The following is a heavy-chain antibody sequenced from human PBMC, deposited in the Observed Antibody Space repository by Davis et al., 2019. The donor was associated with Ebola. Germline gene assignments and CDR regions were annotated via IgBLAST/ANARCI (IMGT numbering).Heavy chain of an antibody. V-gene: IGHV1-46*01. J-gene: IGHJ6*02. CDR1: GYTFTSYY. CDR2: INPSGGST. CDR3: ARDQKDEDYYYYGMDV. D-gene: IGHD5-24*01. Sequence: ASVKVSCKASGYTFTSYYMHWVXXXXGKGLEWMGKINPSGGSTSYAQKFQGRVTMTRDTSTSTVYMELSSLRSEDTAVYYCARDQKDEDYYYYGMDVWGQGTTVTVSS.